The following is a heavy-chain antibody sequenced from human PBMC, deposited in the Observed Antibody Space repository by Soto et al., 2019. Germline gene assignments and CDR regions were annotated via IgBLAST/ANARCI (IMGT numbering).Heavy chain of an antibody. D-gene: IGHD6-19*01. J-gene: IGHJ4*02. CDR2: INSDGSST. CDR1: GFTFSSYW. CDR3: ARRRGSSGWKTNFDY. V-gene: IGHV3-74*01. Sequence: EVQLVESGGGSVQPGGSLRLSCAASGFTFSSYWMHWVRQAPGKGLVWVSRINSDGSSTSYADSVKGRFTISRDNAKNTLYLQMNSLRAEDTAVYYCARRRGSSGWKTNFDYWGQGTLVTVSS.